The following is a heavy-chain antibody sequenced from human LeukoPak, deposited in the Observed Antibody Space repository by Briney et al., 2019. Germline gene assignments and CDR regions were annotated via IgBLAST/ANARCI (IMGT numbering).Heavy chain of an antibody. CDR3: ASSGYSYGPYGYYFDY. CDR2: IRYDGSNK. Sequence: GGSLRLSCAASGFTFSSYGMHWVRQAPGKGLEWVAFIRYDGSNKYYADSVKGRFTISRDNSKSTLYLQMNSLRTEDTAVYYCASSGYSYGPYGYYFDYWGQGTLVTVSS. V-gene: IGHV3-30*02. CDR1: GFTFSSYG. J-gene: IGHJ4*02. D-gene: IGHD5-18*01.